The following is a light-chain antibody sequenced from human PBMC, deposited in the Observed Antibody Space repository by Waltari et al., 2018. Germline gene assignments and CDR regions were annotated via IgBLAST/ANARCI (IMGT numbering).Light chain of an antibody. CDR1: QIISGW. CDR3: QQYSNYPWT. CDR2: KAS. Sequence: DIQMTQSPSTLSASVGDRVTITCRASQIISGWLAWYQQQPGKAPKLLIHKASVLESGVPSRFSGSGSGSGIEFTLTISSLQPDDFATYHCQQYSNYPWTFGQGTGVEIK. J-gene: IGKJ1*01. V-gene: IGKV1-5*03.